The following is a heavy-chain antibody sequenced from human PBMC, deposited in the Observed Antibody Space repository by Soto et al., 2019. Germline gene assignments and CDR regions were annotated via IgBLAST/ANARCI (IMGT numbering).Heavy chain of an antibody. D-gene: IGHD2-2*01. V-gene: IGHV3-23*01. Sequence: GSLRLSCAASGXTFRTYSMTWFRQAPGKGLEWVSSISGSDGTFYDNSLRCRFTISRDNSRSTVYLKMHSLRAEDSAIYYCARGPLFAEYDWGQGTLGPVSS. CDR2: ISGSDGT. CDR3: ARGPLFAEYD. CDR1: GXTFRTYS. J-gene: IGHJ4*02.